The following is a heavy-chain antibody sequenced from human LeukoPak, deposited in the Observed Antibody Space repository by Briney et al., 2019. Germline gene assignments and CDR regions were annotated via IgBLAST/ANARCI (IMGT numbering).Heavy chain of an antibody. V-gene: IGHV1-18*01. Sequence: ASVKVSCKASGYTFTSYGISWVRQAPGQGLEWMGWISAYNGNTNYAQKLQGRVTMTTDTSTSTAYLELRSLRSDDTAAYYCASTPRYSSSWFNFDYWGQGTLVTVSS. D-gene: IGHD6-13*01. CDR1: GYTFTSYG. J-gene: IGHJ4*02. CDR2: ISAYNGNT. CDR3: ASTPRYSSSWFNFDY.